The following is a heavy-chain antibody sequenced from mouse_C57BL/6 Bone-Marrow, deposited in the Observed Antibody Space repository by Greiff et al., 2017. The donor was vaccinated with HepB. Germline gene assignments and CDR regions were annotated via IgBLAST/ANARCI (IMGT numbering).Heavy chain of an antibody. D-gene: IGHD4-1*01. CDR1: GYTFTSYG. CDR2: IYPRSGNT. Sequence: QVQLKQPGAELARPGASVKLSCKASGYTFTSYGISWVKQRTGQGLEWIGEIYPRSGNTYYNEKFKGKATLTADKSSSTAYMRLRSLTSEDSAVYFCARELGRGYGGQGTTLTVSS. V-gene: IGHV1-81*01. J-gene: IGHJ2*01. CDR3: ARELGRGY.